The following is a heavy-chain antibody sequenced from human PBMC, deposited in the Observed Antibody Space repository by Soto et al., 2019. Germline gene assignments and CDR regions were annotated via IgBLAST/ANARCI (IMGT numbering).Heavy chain of an antibody. V-gene: IGHV5-51*01. Sequence: PGESLKISCKGSGYSFTSYWIGWVRQMPGKGLEWMGIIYPGDSDTRYSPSFQGQVTISADKSISTAYLQWSSLKASDTAMYYCARWPPYSSRRHDYYYGMDVWGQGTTVTVSS. CDR3: ARWPPYSSRRHDYYYGMDV. D-gene: IGHD6-13*01. CDR2: IYPGDSDT. J-gene: IGHJ6*02. CDR1: GYSFTSYW.